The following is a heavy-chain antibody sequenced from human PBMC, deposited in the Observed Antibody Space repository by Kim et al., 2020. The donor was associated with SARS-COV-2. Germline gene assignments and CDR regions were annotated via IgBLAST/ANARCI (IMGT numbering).Heavy chain of an antibody. CDR1: GGTFSSYA. V-gene: IGHV1-69*13. D-gene: IGHD2-2*01. CDR3: ARDHGLRVVVPGSYYYYYGMDV. J-gene: IGHJ6*02. Sequence: SVKVSCKASGGTFSSYAISWVRQAPGQGLEWMGGIIPIFGTANYAQKFQGRVTITADESTSTAYMELSSLRSEDTAVYYCARDHGLRVVVPGSYYYYYGMDVWGQGTTVTVSS. CDR2: IIPIFGTA.